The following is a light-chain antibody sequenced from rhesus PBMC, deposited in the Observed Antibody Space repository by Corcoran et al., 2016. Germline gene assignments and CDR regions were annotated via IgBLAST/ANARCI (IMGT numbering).Light chain of an antibody. J-gene: IGKJ4*01. Sequence: DIQMTQSPSSLSASVGDTVTITCRASQSFSNNLAWYQQKPGKAPKLLIYSASSLQSGVPSRFSGSKSGTDFTLTISSLQPEDIGNYYWQQYYSYFLTFGGGTRVDLK. CDR1: QSFSNN. V-gene: IGKV1-46*01. CDR3: QQYYSYFLT. CDR2: SAS.